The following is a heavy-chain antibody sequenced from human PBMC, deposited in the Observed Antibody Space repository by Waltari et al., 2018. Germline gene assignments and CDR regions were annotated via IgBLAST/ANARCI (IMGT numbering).Heavy chain of an antibody. D-gene: IGHD5-18*01. CDR3: SRARDEDTAMVFFDH. V-gene: IGHV3-66*02. Sequence: DVQLVESGGGLVHPGGSLRLSCAASGFTVYPPHMSWVRQAPGKGLEWVSIIYPAGSTYNADSVVGRFTISRDVSQNTLHLQMNNLRPEDTAVYYCSRARDEDTAMVFFDHWGQGTLVSVSS. CDR1: GFTVYPPH. J-gene: IGHJ4*02. CDR2: IYPAGST.